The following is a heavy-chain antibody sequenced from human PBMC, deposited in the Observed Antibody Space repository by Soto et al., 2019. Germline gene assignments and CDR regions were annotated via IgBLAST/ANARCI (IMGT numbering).Heavy chain of an antibody. CDR2: INPSGST. V-gene: IGHV4-34*01. Sequence: QVQLQQWGAGLLKPSETLSLTCAVYGGSFSGYYWSRIRQPPRKGLGWIGEINPSGSTNYNPSLKSRVTISIDTSKNRCSRKLSSVTAAGTAVDYCARRSSRYYDSGSYLHYGGQGTLVTVSS. CDR3: ARRSSRYYDSGSYLHY. CDR1: GGSFSGYY. J-gene: IGHJ4*02. D-gene: IGHD3-10*01.